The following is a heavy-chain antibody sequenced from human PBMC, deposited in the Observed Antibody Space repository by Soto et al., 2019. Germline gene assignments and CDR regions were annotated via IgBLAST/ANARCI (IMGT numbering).Heavy chain of an antibody. CDR3: ARDSENGMDV. CDR1: GGSISSGGYY. V-gene: IGHV4-31*03. Sequence: PSETLSLTCTVSGGSISSGGYYWSWIRQHPGKGLEWIGYIYYSGSTYYNPSLKSRVTISVDTSKNQFSLKLSSVTAADTAVYYCARDSENGMDVWGQGTTVTVS. J-gene: IGHJ6*02. CDR2: IYYSGST.